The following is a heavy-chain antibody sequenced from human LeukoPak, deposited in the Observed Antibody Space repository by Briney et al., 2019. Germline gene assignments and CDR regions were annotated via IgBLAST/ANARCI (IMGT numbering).Heavy chain of an antibody. CDR1: GYTFTGFY. J-gene: IGHJ4*02. V-gene: IGHV1-2*02. D-gene: IGHD4-17*01. CDR2: INPKDGAT. CDR3: ARPTHRLTVTTAIDY. Sequence: GASVKVSCKPSGYTFTGFYLHWVRQAPGQGLQWMGWINPKDGATKYSQSFRGRVTMTRDTSIDTAYMELSSLTSDDTAIYYCARPTHRLTVTTAIDYWGQGTLVTVSP.